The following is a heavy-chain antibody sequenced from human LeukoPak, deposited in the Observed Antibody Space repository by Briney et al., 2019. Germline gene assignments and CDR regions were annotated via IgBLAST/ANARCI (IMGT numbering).Heavy chain of an antibody. CDR3: TTDEDWNYARKDV. V-gene: IGHV3-15*04. D-gene: IGHD1-7*01. CDR1: GFTFNYAW. CDR2: TVSEIDGGTT. Sequence: GGSLGLSCAASGFTFNYAWMSWVRQVPGKGLEWVGQTVSEIDGGTTDYATPVKGRFTISRDDSKSTLYLQMNSLKIEDTAVYYCTTDEDWNYARKDVWGQGATVIVSS. J-gene: IGHJ6*02.